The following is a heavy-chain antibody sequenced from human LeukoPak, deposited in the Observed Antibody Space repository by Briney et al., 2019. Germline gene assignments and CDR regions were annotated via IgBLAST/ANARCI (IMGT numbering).Heavy chain of an antibody. Sequence: PSETLSLTCTVSGGSISSSSYYWGWIRQPPGKGLEWIGSIYYSGSTYYNPSLKSRVTISVDTSKNQFSLKLSSVTAADTAVYYCARYQRITMVRGVIGWFDPWGQGTLVTVSS. V-gene: IGHV4-39*01. CDR1: GGSISSSSYY. CDR2: IYYSGST. J-gene: IGHJ5*02. D-gene: IGHD3-10*01. CDR3: ARYQRITMVRGVIGWFDP.